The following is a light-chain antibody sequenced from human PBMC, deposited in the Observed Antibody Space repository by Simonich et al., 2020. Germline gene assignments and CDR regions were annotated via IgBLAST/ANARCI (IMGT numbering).Light chain of an antibody. CDR1: SSDVGSYNL. V-gene: IGLV2-23*01. CDR3: CAYAGSSTVV. J-gene: IGLJ2*01. CDR2: EGR. Sequence: HSALTQPASVSGSPGQLITISCTGTSSDVGSYNLVSWYQQPPGKAPKLMIYEGRTRHSGVSNRFSSSKSGNTASLPISGLQAEDEADYYCCAYAGSSTVVFGGGTKLTVL.